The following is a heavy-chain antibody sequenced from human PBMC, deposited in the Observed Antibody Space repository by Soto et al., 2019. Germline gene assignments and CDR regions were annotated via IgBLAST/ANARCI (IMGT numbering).Heavy chain of an antibody. CDR1: GGSISSSTYY. Sequence: SETLSLTCTVSGGSISSSTYYWGWIRQPPGKGLEWIGSIYYSGSTYYNPSLKSRVTISVDTSKNQFSLKLSSVTAADTAVYYCARRYGGNLDYWGQGTLVTVSS. V-gene: IGHV4-39*01. J-gene: IGHJ4*02. D-gene: IGHD2-15*01. CDR2: IYYSGST. CDR3: ARRYGGNLDY.